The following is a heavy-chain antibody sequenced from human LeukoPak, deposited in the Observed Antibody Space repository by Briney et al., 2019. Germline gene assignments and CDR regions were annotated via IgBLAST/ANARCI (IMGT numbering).Heavy chain of an antibody. CDR3: GRVNTLVRELYYYYYYMDV. J-gene: IGHJ6*03. CDR2: IYTSGST. D-gene: IGHD3-10*01. CDR1: GGSISSGSYY. V-gene: IGHV4-61*02. Sequence: SETLSLTCTVSGGSISSGSYYWSWIRQPAGKGLEWIGRIYTSGSTNYNPSLKSRVTISVDTSKSQFSLKLSSVTAADAAVYYCGRVNTLVRELYYYYYYMDVWGKGTTVTVSS.